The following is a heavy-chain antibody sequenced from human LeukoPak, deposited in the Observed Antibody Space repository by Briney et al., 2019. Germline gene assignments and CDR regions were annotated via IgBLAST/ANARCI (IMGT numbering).Heavy chain of an antibody. CDR1: GFTFDDYA. J-gene: IGHJ1*01. CDR3: EKGDVLLWFGEFQH. CDR2: ISWNSGSI. D-gene: IGHD3-10*01. V-gene: IGHV3-9*01. Sequence: GRSLRLSCAASGFTFDDYAMHWVPQAPGKGLEWVSGISWNSGSIGYADSVKGRFTISRDNAKNSLYLQMNSLRAEDTALYYCEKGDVLLWFGEFQHWGQGTLVTVSS.